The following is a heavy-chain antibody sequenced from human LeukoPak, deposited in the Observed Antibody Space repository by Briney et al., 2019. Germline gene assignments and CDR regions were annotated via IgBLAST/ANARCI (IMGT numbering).Heavy chain of an antibody. CDR2: IWYDGSKK. CDR1: GFTFSNYG. Sequence: PGRSLRLSCAASGFTFSNYGMHWVRQAPGKGLEWVALIWYDGSKKDYVDSVKGRFIISRDDSRNMVYLEMSSLRAEGTAVYYCAREGFDPWGQGPLVTVSS. CDR3: AREGFDP. V-gene: IGHV3-33*01. J-gene: IGHJ5*02.